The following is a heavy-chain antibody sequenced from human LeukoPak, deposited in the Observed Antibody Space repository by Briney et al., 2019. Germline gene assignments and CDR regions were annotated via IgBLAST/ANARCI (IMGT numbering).Heavy chain of an antibody. D-gene: IGHD2-21*01. CDR2: ISSTDAGT. J-gene: IGHJ4*02. CDR3: AKAPVTSCRGAYCYPFDY. V-gene: IGHV3-23*01. CDR1: GFTFSSSW. Sequence: GGSLRLSCAASGFTFSSSWMSWVRQAPGKGLEWVSAISSTDAGTYHADSVRGRFTISRDSSKNTLYLQMNSLRAEDAAVYYCAKAPVTSCRGAYCYPFDYWGQGTLVTVSS.